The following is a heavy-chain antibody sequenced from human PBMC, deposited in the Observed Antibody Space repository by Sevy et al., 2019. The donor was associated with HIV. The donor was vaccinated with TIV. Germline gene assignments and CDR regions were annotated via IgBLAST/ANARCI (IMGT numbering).Heavy chain of an antibody. CDR3: EHRPGDNRPYYSDAFDV. CDR1: GFSLSTSGVG. J-gene: IGHJ3*01. V-gene: IGHV2-5*02. CDR2: IYWDNDK. Sequence: SGPTLVKPTQTLTLTCTFSGFSLSTSGVGVGWIRQPPGKALEWLALIYWDNDKRYSSSLKSRLTITKDTSKNQLVLTLGNMDPVETATYYCEHRPGDNRPYYSDAFDVWGQGTMVTVTS. D-gene: IGHD3-10*01.